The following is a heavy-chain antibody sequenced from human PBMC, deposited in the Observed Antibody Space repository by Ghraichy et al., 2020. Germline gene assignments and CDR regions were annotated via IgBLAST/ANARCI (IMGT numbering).Heavy chain of an antibody. V-gene: IGHV4-31*11. CDR2: IYPSGST. CDR3: ARDAGNWFDP. J-gene: IGHJ5*02. CDR1: GGSISSGGYN. Sequence: SETLSLTCAVSGGSISSGGYNWCWMRQHPGQGLEWLGNIYPSGSTYYNPSLKGRLSISVDTSKNQFSLKLSSVTAADTAVYYCARDAGNWFDPWGQGMLVTVSS.